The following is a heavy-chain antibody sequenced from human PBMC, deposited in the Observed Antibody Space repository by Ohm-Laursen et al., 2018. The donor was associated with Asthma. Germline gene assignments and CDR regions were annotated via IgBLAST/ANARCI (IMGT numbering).Heavy chain of an antibody. CDR2: IYERGST. CDR1: GASVGSGSSF. CDR3: AKGLRYDGCLYGLDV. D-gene: IGHD5-12*01. J-gene: IGHJ6*02. Sequence: SDTLSLTCSVSGASVGSGSSFWSWIRQPPGKGLEWIGYIYERGSTNYYPSLKGRVTISSDTSKNQFSLRLSSVTAADTAVYYCAKGLRYDGCLYGLDVWGHGTTVTVSS. V-gene: IGHV4-61*01.